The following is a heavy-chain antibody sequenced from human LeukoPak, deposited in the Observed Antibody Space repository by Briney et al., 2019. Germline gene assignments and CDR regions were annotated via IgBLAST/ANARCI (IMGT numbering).Heavy chain of an antibody. J-gene: IGHJ6*03. CDR2: ISGSGAST. D-gene: IGHD1-14*01. V-gene: IGHV3-23*01. Sequence: PGGSLRLSCAASGFTFSNYAMSWVRQAPGKGLEWVSTISGSGASTYYADSVKDRFTISRDNSKNTLYLQMKSLRADDTAVYYCAKREPDYYFYYMDVWGKGTTVTVSS. CDR3: AKREPDYYFYYMDV. CDR1: GFTFSNYA.